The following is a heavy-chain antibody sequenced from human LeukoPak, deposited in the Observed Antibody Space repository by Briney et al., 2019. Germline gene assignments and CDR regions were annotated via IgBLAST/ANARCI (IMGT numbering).Heavy chain of an antibody. CDR3: ARGTVGMATISY. Sequence: PGGSLRLSCAASGFTFSSYSMNWVRQAPGKGLEWVSSISSSSSCIYYADSVKGRFTISRDNAKNSLYLQMNSLRAEDTAVYYCARGTVGMATISYWGQGTLVTVSS. D-gene: IGHD5-24*01. V-gene: IGHV3-21*01. CDR2: ISSSSSCI. CDR1: GFTFSSYS. J-gene: IGHJ4*02.